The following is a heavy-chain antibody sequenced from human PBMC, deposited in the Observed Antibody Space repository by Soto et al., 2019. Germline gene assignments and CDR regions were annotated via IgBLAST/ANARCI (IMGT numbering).Heavy chain of an antibody. CDR1: GFTVSNNY. CDR2: IFSDGST. CDR3: ARDPFQVFGY. Sequence: EVQVVESGGGLVQPGGSLRLSCAASGFTVSNNYMSWVRQAPGKGLEWISVIFSDGSTYYADSVKGRFTISRDNSGNTLYLQINSLKAEDTAVYYCARDPFQVFGYWGQGTLVTVSS. J-gene: IGHJ4*02. V-gene: IGHV3-66*01.